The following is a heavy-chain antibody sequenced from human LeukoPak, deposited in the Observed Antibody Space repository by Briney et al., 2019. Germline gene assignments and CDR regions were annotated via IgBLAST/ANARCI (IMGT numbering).Heavy chain of an antibody. D-gene: IGHD3-22*01. CDR3: AYYASSTSYHYFDY. J-gene: IGHJ4*02. CDR2: ISDSGGST. CDR1: GLTFTNYA. V-gene: IGHV3-23*01. Sequence: PGGSLRLSCAASGLTFTNYAMSWVRQAPGKGLEWVSAISDSGGSTYYADSVKGRFSISRDNSKNTLYLQMISLRAEDTAVYYCAYYASSTSYHYFDYWGQGTVVTVCS.